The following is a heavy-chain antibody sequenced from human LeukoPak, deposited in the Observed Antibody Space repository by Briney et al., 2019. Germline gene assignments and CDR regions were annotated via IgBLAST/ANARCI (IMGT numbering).Heavy chain of an antibody. CDR3: ARRHPSRHGDRRDAFDI. CDR1: GFTFSSYA. CDR2: ISGSGGST. V-gene: IGHV3-23*01. Sequence: PGGSLRLSCAASGFTFSSYAMSWVRQAPGKGLEWVSAISGSGGSTYYADSVKGWFTISRDNSKNTLYLQMNSLRAEDTAVYYCARRHPSRHGDRRDAFDIWGQGTMVTVSS. J-gene: IGHJ3*02. D-gene: IGHD4-17*01.